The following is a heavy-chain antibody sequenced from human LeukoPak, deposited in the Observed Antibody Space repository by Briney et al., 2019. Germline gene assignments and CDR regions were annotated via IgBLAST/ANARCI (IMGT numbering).Heavy chain of an antibody. J-gene: IGHJ3*02. D-gene: IGHD3-3*01. CDR1: GYTFTNYA. Sequence: PSVKVSCKASGYTFTNYAMHWVRQAPGQRLEWMGWINAGNGYTKYSQKFQGRVTITRDTSATTAYMELSSLRSEDTAVYYCATFSWLLFAFDIWGQGTMVTVSS. V-gene: IGHV1-3*01. CDR3: ATFSWLLFAFDI. CDR2: INAGNGYT.